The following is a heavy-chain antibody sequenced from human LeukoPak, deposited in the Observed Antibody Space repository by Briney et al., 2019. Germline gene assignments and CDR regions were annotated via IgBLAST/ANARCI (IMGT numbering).Heavy chain of an antibody. CDR1: GYSFTSYR. V-gene: IGHV5-51*01. D-gene: IGHD3-9*01. CDR3: ARQDYDILTGYYSYFDY. Sequence: GESLKISCKGSGYSFTSYRIGWVRQMPGKGLEWMGIIYPGDSDTRYSPSFQGQVTISADKSISTAYLQWNSLKASDTAMYYCARQDYDILTGYYSYFDYRGQGTLVTVSS. CDR2: IYPGDSDT. J-gene: IGHJ4*02.